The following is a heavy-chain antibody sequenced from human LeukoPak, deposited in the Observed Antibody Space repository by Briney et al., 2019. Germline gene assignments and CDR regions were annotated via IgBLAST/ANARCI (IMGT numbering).Heavy chain of an antibody. CDR2: IGGST. V-gene: IGHV3-23*01. CDR1: GFTFSSYG. D-gene: IGHD2-15*01. J-gene: IGHJ5*02. CDR3: ARGGGSCSASLGCDWFDP. Sequence: PGGSLRLSCVASGFTFSSYGMSWVRHAPGKGLEWVSSIGGSTYYADSVKGRFTIYRDNSKNTLYLQMNSLRAEDTAVYYCARGGGSCSASLGCDWFDPWGQGTLVTVSS.